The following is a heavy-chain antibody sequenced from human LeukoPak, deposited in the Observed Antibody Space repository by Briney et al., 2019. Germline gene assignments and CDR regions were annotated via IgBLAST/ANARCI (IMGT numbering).Heavy chain of an antibody. CDR2: IYYRGST. V-gene: IGHV4-39*07. CDR3: AREGRRGGNREIDS. J-gene: IGHJ4*02. CDR1: GDSISNDNYY. Sequence: SETLSLTCTVSGDSISNDNYYWGWIRQPPGKGLEWIGNIYYRGSTQYNPSLKSRVTMSVDTSKNQVSLKLSSVTAADTAVYFCAREGRRGGNREIDSWGQGTLVIVSS. D-gene: IGHD3-10*01.